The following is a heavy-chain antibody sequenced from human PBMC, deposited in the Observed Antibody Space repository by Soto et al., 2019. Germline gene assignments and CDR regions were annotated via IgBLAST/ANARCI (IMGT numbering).Heavy chain of an antibody. V-gene: IGHV1-69*13. CDR1: GGTFSSDG. J-gene: IGHJ2*01. Sequence: VASVKVSCKASGGTFSSDGISWVRQAPGQGLEWMGGITLIFRATKYAQKFQGRVTITADESTSTAYMELSSLRSEDTAVYYCARGRDTYYYDSSGYSGWYFDLWGRGTLVTVSS. CDR3: ARGRDTYYYDSSGYSGWYFDL. CDR2: ITLIFRAT. D-gene: IGHD3-22*01.